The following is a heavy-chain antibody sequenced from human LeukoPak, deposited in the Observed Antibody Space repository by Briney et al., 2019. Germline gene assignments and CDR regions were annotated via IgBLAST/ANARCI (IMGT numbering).Heavy chain of an antibody. CDR3: ARVLSDSSGYNFEY. V-gene: IGHV4-34*01. D-gene: IGHD5-18*01. J-gene: IGHJ4*02. CDR1: GGSFSGYY. CDR2: IYHSGST. Sequence: SETLSLTCAVYGGSFSGYYWGWIRQPPGKGLEWIGSIYHSGSTYYNPSLKSRVTISVDTSKNQFSLKLSSVTAADTAIYYCARVLSDSSGYNFEYWGQGTLVTVSS.